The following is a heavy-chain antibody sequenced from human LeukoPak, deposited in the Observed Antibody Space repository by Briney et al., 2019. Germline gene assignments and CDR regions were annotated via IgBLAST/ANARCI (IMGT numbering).Heavy chain of an antibody. J-gene: IGHJ4*02. CDR2: IYYSGST. CDR1: GGSISSSDYY. Sequence: SQTLSLTCTVSGGSISSSDYYWSWLRQPPGKGLEWIEYIYYSGSTYYNPSLKSRVTISVDTSKNQFSLKLSSVTAADTAVYYCARDSGMIVGELDYWGQGTLVTVSS. V-gene: IGHV4-30-4*01. D-gene: IGHD3-22*01. CDR3: ARDSGMIVGELDY.